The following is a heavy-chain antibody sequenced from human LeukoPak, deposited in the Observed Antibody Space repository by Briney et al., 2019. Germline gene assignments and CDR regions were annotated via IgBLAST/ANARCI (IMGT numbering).Heavy chain of an antibody. CDR3: ARESDDFWSARRGGAFDI. Sequence: SETLSLTCTVSGGSISSGDYYWSWIRQPPGKGLEWIGYIYYSGSTYYNPSLKSRVTISVDTSKNQFSLKLSSVTAADTAVYYCARESDDFWSARRGGAFDIWGQGTMVTVSS. CDR2: IYYSGST. D-gene: IGHD3-3*01. J-gene: IGHJ3*02. V-gene: IGHV4-30-4*08. CDR1: GGSISSGDYY.